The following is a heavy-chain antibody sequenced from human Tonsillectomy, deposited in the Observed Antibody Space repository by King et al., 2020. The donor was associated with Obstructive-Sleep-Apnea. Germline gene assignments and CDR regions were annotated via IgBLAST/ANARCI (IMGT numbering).Heavy chain of an antibody. Sequence: VQLVESGGGLVQPGGSLRLSCTASGFTFSTYAMNWVRQAPGKGLEWVSTISGSGGTTYYADSVKGRFTISRNNSKNTLYLHMKNLRAEDTAVYHCAKSVSSGTYFDYWGQGTLVTVSS. J-gene: IGHJ4*02. V-gene: IGHV3-23*04. CDR2: ISGSGGTT. D-gene: IGHD5/OR15-5a*01. CDR3: AKSVSSGTYFDY. CDR1: GFTFSTYA.